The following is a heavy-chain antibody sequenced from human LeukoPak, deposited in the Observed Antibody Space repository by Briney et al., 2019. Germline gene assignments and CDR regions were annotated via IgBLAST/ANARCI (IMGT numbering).Heavy chain of an antibody. CDR3: ARAPLGVLAANWYFDL. CDR2: IYYSGST. CDR1: GGSISSYY. V-gene: IGHV4-59*01. D-gene: IGHD2-2*01. Sequence: SETLSLTCTVSGGSISSYYWSWIRQPPGKGLEWIEYIYYSGSTNYNPSLKSRVTISVDTSKNQFSLKLSSVTAADTAVYYCARAPLGVLAANWYFDLWGRGTLVTVSS. J-gene: IGHJ2*01.